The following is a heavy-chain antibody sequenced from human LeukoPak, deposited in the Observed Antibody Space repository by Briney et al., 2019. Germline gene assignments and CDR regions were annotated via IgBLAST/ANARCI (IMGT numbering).Heavy chain of an antibody. V-gene: IGHV3-23*01. D-gene: IGHD2-2*01. Sequence: PGGSLRLSCAGSGFTFSNYAMSWVRQAAGKGLEWVSGITSGHSTFYADSVKGRFTISRDNSKNTVYMQMNSLRAEDTAVYYCAKDYPECTGTTCSGEAFFDYWGQGTLVTVSS. CDR3: AKDYPECTGTTCSGEAFFDY. J-gene: IGHJ4*02. CDR2: ITSGHST. CDR1: GFTFSNYA.